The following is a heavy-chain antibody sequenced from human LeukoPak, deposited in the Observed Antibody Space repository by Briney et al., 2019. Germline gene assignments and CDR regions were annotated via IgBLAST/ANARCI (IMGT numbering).Heavy chain of an antibody. V-gene: IGHV4-59*01. J-gene: IGHJ3*02. D-gene: IGHD3-22*01. CDR2: IYYSGST. CDR1: GGSISSYY. CDR3: ARDYYDRNDAFDI. Sequence: SETLSLTCTVSGGSISSYYWSWIRQPPGKGLEWIGYIYYSGSTNYNPSLKGRVTISVDTSKNQFSLKLSSVTAADTAVYYCARDYYDRNDAFDIWGRGTMVTVSS.